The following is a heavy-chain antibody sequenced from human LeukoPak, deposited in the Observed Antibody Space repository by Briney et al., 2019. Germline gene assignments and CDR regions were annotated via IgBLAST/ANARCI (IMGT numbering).Heavy chain of an antibody. CDR3: ARVGSGAGYSHAFDI. CDR2: IYYSGST. D-gene: IGHD3-22*01. J-gene: IGHJ3*02. CDR1: GGSISSYY. Sequence: SETLSLTCTVSGGSISSYYWSWIRQPPGKGLEWIGYIYYSGSTNYNPSLKSRVTISVDTSKNQFSLKLSSVTAADTAVYYCARVGSGAGYSHAFDIWGQGTMVTVSS. V-gene: IGHV4-59*01.